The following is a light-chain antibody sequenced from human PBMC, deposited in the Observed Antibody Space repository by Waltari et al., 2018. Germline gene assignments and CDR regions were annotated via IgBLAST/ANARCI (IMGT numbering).Light chain of an antibody. CDR2: END. CDR3: GVWDSSLNSWV. Sequence: HSVLTQPPSVSAAPGQKVTISCSGSSSNIGNNYVSWYQQLPGTAPKRLTYENDRGPSVVPDRFSASKSGTSASLGITGLQTGDEADYYCGVWDSSLNSWVFGGGTKLTVL. CDR1: SSNIGNNY. J-gene: IGLJ3*02. V-gene: IGLV1-51*02.